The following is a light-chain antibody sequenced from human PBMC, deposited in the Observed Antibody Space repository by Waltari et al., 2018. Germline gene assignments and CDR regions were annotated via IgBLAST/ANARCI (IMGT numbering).Light chain of an antibody. CDR2: DVI. V-gene: IGLV2-14*03. CDR3: CSYTSSNTYV. J-gene: IGLJ1*01. CDR1: SGDVGGYNY. Sequence: QSALTQPASVSGSPGQSITLSCTGTSGDVGGYNYVSWYQQPPGKAPKLMIYDVINRPSGVSNRFSGSKSGNTASLTISGLQAEDEADYYCCSYTSSNTYVFGTGTKVTVL.